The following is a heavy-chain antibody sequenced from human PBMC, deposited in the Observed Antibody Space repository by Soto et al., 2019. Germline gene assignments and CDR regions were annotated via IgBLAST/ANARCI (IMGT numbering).Heavy chain of an antibody. J-gene: IGHJ4*02. V-gene: IGHV4-39*01. D-gene: IGHD6-19*01. CDR1: GGSISSNSDY. CDR3: ARRVAVAKPYFDY. CDR2: IYSSGST. Sequence: QLQLPESGPGLVKPSETLSLTCTASGGSISSNSDYWGWIRQPPGKGLEWIGSIYSSGSTYYNPSLKSRVTISVDTSKNHFSLKLTSVTAADTAVYYCARRVAVAKPYFDYWGQGILVTVSS.